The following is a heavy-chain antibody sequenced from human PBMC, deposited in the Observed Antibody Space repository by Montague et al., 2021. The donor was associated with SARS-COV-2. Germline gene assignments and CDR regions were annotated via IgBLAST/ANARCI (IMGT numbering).Heavy chain of an antibody. CDR1: GGSFSGYY. Sequence: SETLSLTCAVYGGSFSGYYWSWIRQPPGKGLEWIGEINHSGSTNYNPSLKSRVTISVDTSKNQFSLKLSSVTAADTAVYYCARLPIAVAGLLKNYYYGMDVWGQGTTVTVSS. CDR2: INHSGST. V-gene: IGHV4-34*01. CDR3: ARLPIAVAGLLKNYYYGMDV. J-gene: IGHJ6*02. D-gene: IGHD6-19*01.